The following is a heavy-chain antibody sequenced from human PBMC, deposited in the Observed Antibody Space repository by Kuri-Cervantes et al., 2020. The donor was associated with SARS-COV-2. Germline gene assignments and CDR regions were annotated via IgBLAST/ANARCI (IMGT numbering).Heavy chain of an antibody. Sequence: SETLSLTCTVSGYSISSGYYWGWIRQPPGKGLEWIGSIYHSGSTYYNPSLKSRVTISVDTSKNQFSLKLSSVTAADTAVYYYARTVTTTPDYWGQGTLVTVSS. CDR1: GYSISSGYY. CDR2: IYHSGST. D-gene: IGHD4-11*01. J-gene: IGHJ4*02. CDR3: ARTVTTTPDY. V-gene: IGHV4-38-2*02.